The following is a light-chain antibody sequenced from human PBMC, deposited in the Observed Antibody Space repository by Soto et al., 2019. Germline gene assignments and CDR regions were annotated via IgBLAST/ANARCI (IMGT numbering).Light chain of an antibody. CDR3: SSYAGNNNVV. J-gene: IGLJ2*01. CDR2: EVN. V-gene: IGLV2-8*01. Sequence: QSVLTQPPSASGSPGQSVTISCTGTSSDVGAYNFVSWYQQHAGKAPKLMIYEVNKRPSGVPDRFSGSKSGNTASLTVSGLQAEDEADYYCSSYAGNNNVVFGGGTQLTVL. CDR1: SSDVGAYNF.